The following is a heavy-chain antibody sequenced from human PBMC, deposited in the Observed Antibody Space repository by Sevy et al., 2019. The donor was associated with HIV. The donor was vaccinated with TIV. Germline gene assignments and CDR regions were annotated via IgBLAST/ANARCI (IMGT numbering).Heavy chain of an antibody. Sequence: GGSLRLSFTASGFIFNSYGMSWVRQAPGRGWEWFSGFSGSGGRIYYADSVKARFTISRENFKNTLYLQMNSLRAEDTAVYYCRGVGTNTNFDYWGQGTLVTVSS. CDR3: RGVGTNTNFDY. V-gene: IGHV3-23*01. J-gene: IGHJ4*02. D-gene: IGHD1-26*01. CDR1: GFIFNSYG. CDR2: FSGSGGRI.